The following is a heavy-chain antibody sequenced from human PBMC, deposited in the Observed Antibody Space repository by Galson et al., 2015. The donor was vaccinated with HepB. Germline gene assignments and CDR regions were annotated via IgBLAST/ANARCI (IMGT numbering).Heavy chain of an antibody. J-gene: IGHJ4*02. CDR2: ISGSGGST. D-gene: IGHD3-3*01. CDR3: AKVDDFWSGYSHY. CDR1: GFTFSSYA. V-gene: IGHV3-23*01. Sequence: SLRLSCAASGFTFSSYAMSWVRQAPGKGLEWVSAISGSGGSTYYADSVKGRFTISRDNSKNTLYLQMNSLRAEDTAVYYCAKVDDFWSGYSHYWGQGTLVTVSS.